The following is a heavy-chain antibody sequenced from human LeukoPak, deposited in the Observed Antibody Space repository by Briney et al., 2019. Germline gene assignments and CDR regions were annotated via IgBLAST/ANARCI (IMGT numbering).Heavy chain of an antibody. V-gene: IGHV4-38-2*01. CDR2: IYHSGTT. CDR3: ARTDGSGSYY. Sequence: RTSETLSLTCAVSGYSISSGYRWGWIRQPPGKGLEWIGSIYHSGTTHYNPSLKSRVTISVDTSKNRFSLKLSSVTAADTAIYYCARTDGSGSYYWGQGTLVTVSS. J-gene: IGHJ4*02. CDR1: GYSISSGYR. D-gene: IGHD3-10*01.